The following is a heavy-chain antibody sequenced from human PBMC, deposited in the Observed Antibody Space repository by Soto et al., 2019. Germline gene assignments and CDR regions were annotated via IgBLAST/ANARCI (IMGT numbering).Heavy chain of an antibody. CDR2: IFHTGSA. J-gene: IGHJ4*02. CDR3: ARQPYTSGAYYLDY. CDR1: GGSISIYY. D-gene: IGHD6-19*01. V-gene: IGHV4-59*08. Sequence: PSGTLSLTCNVSGGSISIYYLSWIWQPPGKGLEWIGYIFHTGSANYNPSLKSRVTISIDTSKNQFSLRLSSVTAADTAVYYCARQPYTSGAYYLDYWGQGTPVTVSS.